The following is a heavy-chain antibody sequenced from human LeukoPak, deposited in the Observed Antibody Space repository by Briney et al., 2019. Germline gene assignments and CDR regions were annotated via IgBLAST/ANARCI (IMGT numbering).Heavy chain of an antibody. D-gene: IGHD5-12*01. J-gene: IGHJ6*02. CDR1: GGTFSRYA. V-gene: IGHV1-69*04. CDR2: IIPIIGIV. Sequence: SVKVSCKASGGTFSRYAISWVRQAPGQGLEWMGRIIPIIGIVNYAQKFQGRVTITADKSTSTAYMELSSLRSEDAAVYYCARVPSGYTPNANYYYYGMDVWGQGTTVTVSS. CDR3: ARVPSGYTPNANYYYYGMDV.